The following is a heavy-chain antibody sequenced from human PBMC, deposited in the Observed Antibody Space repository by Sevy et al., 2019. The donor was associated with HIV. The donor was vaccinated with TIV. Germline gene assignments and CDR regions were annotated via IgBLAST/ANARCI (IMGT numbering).Heavy chain of an antibody. J-gene: IGHJ6*02. D-gene: IGHD2-2*02. CDR3: ARVVEPAGIDPYYYGVDV. Sequence: ASVKVSCKASGYTFTDYYIHWVRQAPGQGLEWMGRINPKSGGTNYAQKFHGRVTMTRDTSISTAYMELSRLRSDDTAVYYCARVVEPAGIDPYYYGVDVWGPGATVTVSS. V-gene: IGHV1-2*06. CDR1: GYTFTDYY. CDR2: INPKSGGT.